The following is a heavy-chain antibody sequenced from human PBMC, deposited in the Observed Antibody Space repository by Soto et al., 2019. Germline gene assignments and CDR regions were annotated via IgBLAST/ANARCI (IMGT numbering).Heavy chain of an antibody. Sequence: FTNYWIVWVRQIPGKGLEWMGIIYPGDSDTRYSPSFQGQVTISADRSISTAYLQWSSLKASDTGMYYCARYPTLTDYFFHGMDVWGQGTTVTVSS. J-gene: IGHJ6*02. V-gene: IGHV5-51*01. CDR2: IYPGDSDT. CDR3: ARYPTLTDYFFHGMDV. CDR1: FTNYW. D-gene: IGHD4-17*01.